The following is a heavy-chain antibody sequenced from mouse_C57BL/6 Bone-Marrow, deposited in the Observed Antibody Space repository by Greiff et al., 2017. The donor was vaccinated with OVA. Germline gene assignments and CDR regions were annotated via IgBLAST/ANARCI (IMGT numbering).Heavy chain of an antibody. CDR2: IYPGDGDT. D-gene: IGHD1-1*01. J-gene: IGHJ3*01. V-gene: IGHV1-82*01. Sequence: VQLQQSGPELVKPGASVKISCKASGYAFSSSWMNWVKQRPGKGLEWIGRIYPGDGDTNYNGKFKGKATLTADKSSSTAYMKLSSLTSEDSAVYFGARQNYCGSSSAWFAYWGQGTLVTVSA. CDR3: ARQNYCGSSSAWFAY. CDR1: GYAFSSSW.